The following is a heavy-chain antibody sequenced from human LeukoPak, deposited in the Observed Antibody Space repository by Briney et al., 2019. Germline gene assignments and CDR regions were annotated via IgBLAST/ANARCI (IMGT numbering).Heavy chain of an antibody. CDR3: ARASPTVTTPDY. V-gene: IGHV4-34*01. J-gene: IGHJ4*02. D-gene: IGHD4-17*01. CDR2: INHSGST. CDR1: GGSFSGYY. Sequence: SETLSLTCAVYGGSFSGYYWSWIRQPPGKGLEWIGEINHSGSTNYNPSLKSRVTISVDTSKNQFSLKLSSVTAADTAVYYCARASPTVTTPDYWGQGTLVTVSS.